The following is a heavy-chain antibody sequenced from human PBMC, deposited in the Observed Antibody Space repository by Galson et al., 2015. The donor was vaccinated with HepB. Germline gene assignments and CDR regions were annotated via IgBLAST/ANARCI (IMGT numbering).Heavy chain of an antibody. J-gene: IGHJ3*02. V-gene: IGHV1-18*01. CDR3: ARELTGDAFDN. D-gene: IGHD7-27*01. CDR1: GYTFTTYR. Sequence: SVKVSCKAFGYTFTTYRIHWVRQAPGQGLKWMGWISTHSGNTNYAQNLQGSVTMTTDTSTKTAYMELRSLRSDDTAVYYCARELTGDAFDNWGQGTMVSVAS. CDR2: ISTHSGNT.